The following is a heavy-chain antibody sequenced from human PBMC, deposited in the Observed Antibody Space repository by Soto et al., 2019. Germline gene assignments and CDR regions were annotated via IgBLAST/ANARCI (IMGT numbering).Heavy chain of an antibody. J-gene: IGHJ6*02. CDR2: IIPIFGTA. V-gene: IGHV1-69*13. CDR1: GGTFSSYA. D-gene: IGHD5-12*01. Sequence: ASVKVSCKASGGTFSSYAISWVRQAPGQGLEWMGGIIPIFGTANYAQKFQGRVTITADESTSTAYMELSSLRSEDTAVYYCARRDGYNSWYYGMDVWGQGTTVTVSS. CDR3: ARRDGYNSWYYGMDV.